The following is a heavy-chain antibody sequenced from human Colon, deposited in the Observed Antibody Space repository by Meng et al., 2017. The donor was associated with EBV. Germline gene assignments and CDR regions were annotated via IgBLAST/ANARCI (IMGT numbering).Heavy chain of an antibody. Sequence: PQLQESGPGLVRPSETRSLPCRVSGDSISGSGDYWGWVRQPPGKGLEWIGNIYYTGSTYYNPSLKSRVTISVDTSKNQFSLKVTSMTAADTAVYYCARDGPLLWGPGTLVTVSS. J-gene: IGHJ4*02. CDR3: ARDGPLL. V-gene: IGHV4-39*07. CDR1: GDSISGSGDY. CDR2: IYYTGST.